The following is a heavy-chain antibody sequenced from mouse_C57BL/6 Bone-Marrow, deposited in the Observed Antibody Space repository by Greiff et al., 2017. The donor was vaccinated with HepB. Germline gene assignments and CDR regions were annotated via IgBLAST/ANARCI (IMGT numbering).Heavy chain of an antibody. Sequence: VQLQQSGAELVRPGASVTLSCKASGYTFTDYEMHWVKQTPVHGLEWIGAIDPETGGTAYNQKFKGKAILTADKSSSTAYMELRSLTSEDSAVYYCTRERTWDERVLYYFDYWGQGTTLTVSS. J-gene: IGHJ2*01. D-gene: IGHD4-1*01. CDR1: GYTFTDYE. V-gene: IGHV1-15*01. CDR3: TRERTWDERVLYYFDY. CDR2: IDPETGGT.